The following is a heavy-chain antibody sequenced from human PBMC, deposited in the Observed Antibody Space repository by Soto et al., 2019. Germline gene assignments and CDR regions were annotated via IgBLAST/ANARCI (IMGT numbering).Heavy chain of an antibody. CDR3: TGDVGVATGLHYYYYGMDV. CDR1: GFTFSNAW. CDR2: IKSKTDGGTT. Sequence: PGGSLRLSCAASGFTFSNAWMSWVRQAPGKGLEWVGRIKSKTDGGTTDYAAPVKGRFTISRDDSKNTLYLQMNSLKTEDTAVYYCTGDVGVATGLHYYYYGMDVWGQGTTVTVSS. V-gene: IGHV3-15*01. J-gene: IGHJ6*02. D-gene: IGHD3-3*01.